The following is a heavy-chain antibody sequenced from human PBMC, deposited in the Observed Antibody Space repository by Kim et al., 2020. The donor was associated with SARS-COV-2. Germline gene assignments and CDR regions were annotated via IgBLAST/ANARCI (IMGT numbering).Heavy chain of an antibody. D-gene: IGHD2-2*01. J-gene: IGHJ6*02. CDR1: GFTFSSYG. CDR2: IWYDGSNK. V-gene: IGHV3-33*01. Sequence: GGSLRLSCAASGFTFSSYGMHWVRQAPGKGLEWVAVIWYDGSNKYYADSVKGRFTISRDNSKNTLYLQMNSLRAEDTAVYYCARGGGVVPAAMSGGYYYYGMDVCGHGTTVTVSS. CDR3: ARGGGVVPAAMSGGYYYYGMDV.